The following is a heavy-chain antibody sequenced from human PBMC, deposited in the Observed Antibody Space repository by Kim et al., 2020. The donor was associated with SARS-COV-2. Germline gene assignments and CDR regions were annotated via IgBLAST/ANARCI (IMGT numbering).Heavy chain of an antibody. Sequence: SVKVSCKASGGTFSSYTISWVRQAPGQGLEWMGRIIPILGIANYAQKFQGRVTITADKSTSTAYMELSSLRSEDTAVCYCARVGARYYDILTGYHQGDWFDPWGQGTLVTVSS. CDR3: ARVGARYYDILTGYHQGDWFDP. V-gene: IGHV1-69*02. J-gene: IGHJ5*02. CDR1: GGTFSSYT. D-gene: IGHD3-9*01. CDR2: IIPILGIA.